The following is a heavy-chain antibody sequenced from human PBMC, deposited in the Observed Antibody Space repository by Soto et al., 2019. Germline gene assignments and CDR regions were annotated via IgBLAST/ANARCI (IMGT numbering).Heavy chain of an antibody. J-gene: IGHJ6*02. V-gene: IGHV2-26*01. CDR2: IFSNDEK. Sequence: QVTLKESGPVLVKPTETLTLTCTVSGFSLSNARMGVSWIRQPPGKALEWLAHIFSNDEKSYSTSLKSRLTSSKDTSKSQVVLTMTNMDPVDTATYYCARIRENYYYYGMDVWGQGTTVTVSS. CDR1: GFSLSNARMG. CDR3: ARIRENYYYYGMDV.